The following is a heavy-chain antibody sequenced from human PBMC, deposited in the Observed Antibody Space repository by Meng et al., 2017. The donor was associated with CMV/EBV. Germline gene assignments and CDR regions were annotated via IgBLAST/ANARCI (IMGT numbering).Heavy chain of an antibody. Sequence: YEWRWIRQHPGKGLEWIGEINHSGSTNYNTSLKSRVTISVDTSKNQFSLKLSSVTAADTAVYYCARSRSMLGYVWGSYRSGYGMDVWGQGTTVTVSS. CDR2: INHSGST. J-gene: IGHJ6*02. V-gene: IGHV4-34*01. CDR1: YE. CDR3: ARSRSMLGYVWGSYRSGYGMDV. D-gene: IGHD3-16*02.